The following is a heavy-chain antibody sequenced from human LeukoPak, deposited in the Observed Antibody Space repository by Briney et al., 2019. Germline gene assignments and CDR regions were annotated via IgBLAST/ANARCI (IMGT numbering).Heavy chain of an antibody. V-gene: IGHV3-23*01. Sequence: GGSLRLSCAASRFTFSSYAMSWVRQAPGKGLEWVSTIRGSGDSTYYADSVKGRFTISRDNSKNTLYLQMNSLRAEDTAVYYCAKYMDYYDSSPWGYWGQGTLVTVSS. CDR3: AKYMDYYDSSPWGY. J-gene: IGHJ4*02. CDR2: IRGSGDST. D-gene: IGHD3-22*01. CDR1: RFTFSSYA.